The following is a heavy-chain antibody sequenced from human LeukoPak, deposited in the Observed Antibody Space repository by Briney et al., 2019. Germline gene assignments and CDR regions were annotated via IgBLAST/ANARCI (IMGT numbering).Heavy chain of an antibody. Sequence: GGSLRLSCAASGFTFISYGIHWVRPAPGKGLEWVAFIRYDGSNKYYADSVKGRFTISRDNSKNTLYLQMNSLRDEDTAVYYCANSVSDPGAYSYGYVEQLGDCWGQGTLVTVSS. CDR1: GFTFISYG. J-gene: IGHJ4*02. V-gene: IGHV3-30*02. D-gene: IGHD5-18*01. CDR2: IRYDGSNK. CDR3: ANSVSDPGAYSYGYVEQLGDC.